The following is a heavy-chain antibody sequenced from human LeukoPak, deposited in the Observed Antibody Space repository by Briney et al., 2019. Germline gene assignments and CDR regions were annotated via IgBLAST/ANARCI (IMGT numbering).Heavy chain of an antibody. CDR3: ASNMVLRQYALGY. D-gene: IGHD2-8*01. J-gene: IGHJ4*02. Sequence: GGSLRLSCAASGFTFSSYYMSWVRQAPGKGLEWVSTISGSGGSTYYADSVKGRFTISRDNSKNTLYLQMISLRADDTAVYYCASNMVLRQYALGYWGQGTLVTVSS. CDR1: GFTFSSYY. V-gene: IGHV3-23*01. CDR2: ISGSGGST.